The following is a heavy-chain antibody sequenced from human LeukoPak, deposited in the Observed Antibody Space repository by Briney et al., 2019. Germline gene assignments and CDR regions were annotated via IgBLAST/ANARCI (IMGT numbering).Heavy chain of an antibody. D-gene: IGHD3-10*01. CDR3: ARDGSGSYYNGELDY. J-gene: IGHJ4*02. CDR2: ISAYNGNT. CDR1: GYTFTSYG. Sequence: ASVKVSCKAFGYTFTSYGISWVRQAPGQGLEWMGWISAYNGNTNYAQKLQGRVTMTTDTSTSTAYMELRSLRSDDTAVYYCARDGSGSYYNGELDYWGQGTLVTVSS. V-gene: IGHV1-18*01.